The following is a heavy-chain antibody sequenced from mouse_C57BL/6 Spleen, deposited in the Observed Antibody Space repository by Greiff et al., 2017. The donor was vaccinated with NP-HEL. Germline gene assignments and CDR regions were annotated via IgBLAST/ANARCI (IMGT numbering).Heavy chain of an antibody. J-gene: IGHJ4*01. CDR2: INPYNGDT. V-gene: IGHV1-20*01. CDR3: ARDTTVAAMDY. D-gene: IGHD1-1*01. CDR1: GYSFTGYF. Sequence: EVQLVESGPELVKPGDSVKISCKASGYSFTGYFMNWVMQSHGKSLEWIGRINPYNGDTFYNQKFKGKATLTVDKSSSTAHMELRSLTSEDSAVYYCARDTTVAAMDYWGQGTSVTVSS.